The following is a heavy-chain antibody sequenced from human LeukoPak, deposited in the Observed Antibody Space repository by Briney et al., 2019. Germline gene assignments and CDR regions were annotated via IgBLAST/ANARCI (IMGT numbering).Heavy chain of an antibody. D-gene: IGHD4-17*01. J-gene: IGHJ4*02. CDR2: IIPIFGTA. Sequence: ASVKVSCKASGGTFSSYAISWVRQAPGQGLEWMGGIIPIFGTANYAQKFQGRVTITADESTSTAYMELSSLRSEDTAVYYCARTTVTTEGGFGYWGQGTLITVSS. V-gene: IGHV1-69*13. CDR3: ARTTVTTEGGFGY. CDR1: GGTFSSYA.